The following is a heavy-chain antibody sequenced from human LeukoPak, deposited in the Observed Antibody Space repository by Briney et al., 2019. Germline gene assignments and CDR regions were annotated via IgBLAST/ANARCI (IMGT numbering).Heavy chain of an antibody. CDR3: ARVGDYFDY. Sequence: SETLSLTCTVSGGSISSSSYYWGWIRQPPGKGLEWIGSIYYSGSTYYNPSLKSRVTISVDTSKNQFSLKPSSVTAADTAVYYCARVGDYFDYWGQGTLVTVSS. J-gene: IGHJ4*02. CDR2: IYYSGST. CDR1: GGSISSSSYY. V-gene: IGHV4-39*07. D-gene: IGHD3-10*01.